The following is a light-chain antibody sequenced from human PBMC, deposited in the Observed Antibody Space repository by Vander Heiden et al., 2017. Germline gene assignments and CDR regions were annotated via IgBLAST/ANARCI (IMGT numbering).Light chain of an antibody. CDR2: DAS. CDR1: QSVSSY. J-gene: IGKJ2*01. V-gene: IGKV3-11*01. Sequence: ELVLTQSPAPLSLSPGDRAPLSCRASQSVSSYLAWYQQRPGQAPRLLIYDASNRDTGIPGRCSGSGSGTDFTLTSSSLEPEDFAVYYCQQRSNWYTFGQGTKLEFK. CDR3: QQRSNWYT.